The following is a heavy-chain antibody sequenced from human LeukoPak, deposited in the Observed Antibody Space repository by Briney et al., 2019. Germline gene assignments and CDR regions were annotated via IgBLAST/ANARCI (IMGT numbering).Heavy chain of an antibody. J-gene: IGHJ2*01. V-gene: IGHV3-48*01. CDR2: ISSSSSTI. CDR1: GFTFSSYS. CDR3: AREITGDFWSGYARGWYFDL. D-gene: IGHD3-3*01. Sequence: GGSLRLSCAASGFTFSSYSMNWVRQAPGKGLEWVSYISSSSSTIYYADSVKGRFTISRDNAKNSLYLQMNSLRAEDTAVYYCAREITGDFWSGYARGWYFDLWGRGTLVTVSS.